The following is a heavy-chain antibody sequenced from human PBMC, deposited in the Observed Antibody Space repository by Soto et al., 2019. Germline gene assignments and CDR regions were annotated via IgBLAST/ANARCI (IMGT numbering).Heavy chain of an antibody. CDR3: ARGGLRSPTSFYFDY. D-gene: IGHD5-12*01. V-gene: IGHV4-39*01. Sequence: QLQLQESGPGLVKPSETLSLTCTVSGGSISSSSYYWGWIRQPPGKGLEWIGSIYYSGSTYYNPSLKSRVTISVDTSKNQFSLKLGSVTAADTAVYYCARGGLRSPTSFYFDYWGQGTLVTVSS. J-gene: IGHJ4*02. CDR1: GGSISSSSYY. CDR2: IYYSGST.